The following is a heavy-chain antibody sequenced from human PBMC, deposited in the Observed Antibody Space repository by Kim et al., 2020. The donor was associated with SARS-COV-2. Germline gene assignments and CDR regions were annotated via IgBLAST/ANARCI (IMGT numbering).Heavy chain of an antibody. D-gene: IGHD2-15*01. CDR2: IYSGGST. CDR1: GFTVSSNY. CDR3: VRLRSYCSGGSCYRRPY. J-gene: IGHJ4*02. V-gene: IGHV3-66*04. Sequence: GGSLRLSCAASGFTVSSNYMSWVRQAPGKGLEWVSVIYSGGSTYYADSVKGRFTISRDNSKNTLYLQMNSLRAEDTAVYYCVRLRSYCSGGSCYRRPYWGQGTLVTVSS.